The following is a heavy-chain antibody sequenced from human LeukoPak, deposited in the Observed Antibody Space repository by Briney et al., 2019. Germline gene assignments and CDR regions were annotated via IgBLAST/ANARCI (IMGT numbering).Heavy chain of an antibody. D-gene: IGHD3-22*01. CDR2: ISRSGSYI. V-gene: IGHV3-21*01. J-gene: IGHJ4*02. CDR1: GFDITAYT. CDR3: ARDPDSRGAEPPFFDH. Sequence: GGSLRLSCSGSGFDITAYTVTWVRQVPGKSLEWVSSISRSGSYIHYAPSVKGRFTISRDNAKRSVYLQMKSLRADDTALYYCARDPDSRGAEPPFFDHWGRGTLVTVSS.